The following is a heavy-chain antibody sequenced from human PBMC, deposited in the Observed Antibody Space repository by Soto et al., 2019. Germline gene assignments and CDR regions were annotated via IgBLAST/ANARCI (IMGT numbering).Heavy chain of an antibody. J-gene: IGHJ4*02. Sequence: PSETLSLTCTVSGGSISSSSYYWGWIRQPPGKGLEWIGSIYYSGSTYYNPSLKSRVTISVDTSKNQFSLKLSSVTAADTAVYYCARNTMIVVVIHSPGDFDYWGQGTLVTVSS. V-gene: IGHV4-39*01. D-gene: IGHD3-22*01. CDR2: IYYSGST. CDR3: ARNTMIVVVIHSPGDFDY. CDR1: GGSISSSSYY.